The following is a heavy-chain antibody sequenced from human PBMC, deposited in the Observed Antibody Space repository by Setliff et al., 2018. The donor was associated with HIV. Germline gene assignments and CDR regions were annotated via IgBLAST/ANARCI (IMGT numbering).Heavy chain of an antibody. CDR1: GGSISSGDYY. CDR3: ARGAYRDGYDY. D-gene: IGHD5-18*01. CDR2: IYYNGNT. V-gene: IGHV4-61*08. Sequence: SETLSLTCTVSGGSISSGDYYWSWIRQPPGKGLEWIGTIYYNGNTNYNPSLKSRVTISLDTSKNQVSLKLSSVAAADTAVYHCARGAYRDGYDYWGQGTLVTVSS. J-gene: IGHJ4*02.